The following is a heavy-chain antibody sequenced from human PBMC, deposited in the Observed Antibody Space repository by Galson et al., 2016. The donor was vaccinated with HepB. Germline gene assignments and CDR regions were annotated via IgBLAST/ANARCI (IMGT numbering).Heavy chain of an antibody. J-gene: IGHJ6*02. V-gene: IGHV1-69*13. Sequence: SVKVSCKAAAGTFNNLAISWVRQAPGQGLEWMRVIIPGFGTPNYAQKFPGRVTITADEVTTTAYMELSSLRSEDSAVYYCASPLLLFRQKMYYYYGMDVWGQGTTVTVSS. CDR2: IIPGFGTP. CDR3: ASPLLLFRQKMYYYYGMDV. D-gene: IGHD3-16*01. CDR1: AGTFNNLA.